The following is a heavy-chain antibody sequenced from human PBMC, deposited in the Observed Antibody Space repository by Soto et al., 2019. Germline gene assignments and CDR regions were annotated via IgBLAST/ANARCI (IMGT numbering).Heavy chain of an antibody. V-gene: IGHV3-53*01. D-gene: IGHD3-9*01. CDR3: ARDRLGRAFDI. J-gene: IGHJ3*02. CDR1: GFTVSSNY. Sequence: GGSLRLSCAASGFTVSSNYMSWVRQAPGKGLEWVSVIYSGGSTYYADSVKGRFTISRDNSKNTLYLQMNSLRAEDTAVYYCARDRLGRAFDIWGQGTMVTVSS. CDR2: IYSGGST.